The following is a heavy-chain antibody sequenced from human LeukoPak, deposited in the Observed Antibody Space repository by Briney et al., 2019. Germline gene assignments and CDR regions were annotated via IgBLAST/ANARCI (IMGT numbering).Heavy chain of an antibody. V-gene: IGHV1-69*01. CDR2: IIPIFGTA. CDR3: ARGLWCSSTSCYGQNDY. D-gene: IGHD2-2*01. J-gene: IGHJ4*02. Sequence: SLKVSCKPSGGTFTSYAISCVRQTPGQGLEWMGGIIPIFGTANYAQKFQGRVTITSDESTSTAYMELSSLRSEDTAVYYCARGLWCSSTSCYGQNDYWGQGTLVTVSS. CDR1: GGTFTSYA.